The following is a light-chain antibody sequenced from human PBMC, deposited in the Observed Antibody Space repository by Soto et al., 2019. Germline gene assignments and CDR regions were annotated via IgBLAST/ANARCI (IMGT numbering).Light chain of an antibody. CDR1: QSVSGDS. CDR2: GVS. V-gene: IGKV3-20*01. CDR3: QQYGTSTPT. Sequence: EIVLTQFPGTLSLSPGEGATLSCRASQSVSGDSLAWYRQKLGQAPRLLIYGVSNSATGLPDWFSGGGSGTDFTLTISRLEPQDSAVYYCQQYGTSTPTFGQGTRLEI. J-gene: IGKJ2*01.